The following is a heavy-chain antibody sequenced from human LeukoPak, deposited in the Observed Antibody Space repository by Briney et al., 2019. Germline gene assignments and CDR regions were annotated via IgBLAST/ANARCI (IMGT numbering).Heavy chain of an antibody. V-gene: IGHV1-3*01. J-gene: IGHJ4*02. CDR3: ATLAVAGSGPL. CDR2: INAGNGNT. Sequence: ASVKVSCKASGCTFTIYAMHWVRHAPGQRLEWMGWINAGNGNTKYSQKFQGRVTITRDTSASTAYMELSSLRSEDTAVYYCATLAVAGSGPLWGQGTLVTVSS. D-gene: IGHD6-19*01. CDR1: GCTFTIYA.